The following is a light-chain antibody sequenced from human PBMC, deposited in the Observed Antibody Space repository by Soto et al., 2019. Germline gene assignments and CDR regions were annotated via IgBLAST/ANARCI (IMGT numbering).Light chain of an antibody. CDR3: QHYNTYPWT. CDR2: KAS. J-gene: IGKJ1*01. V-gene: IGKV1-5*03. Sequence: DIQMTQSPSTLSASVGDRVTVTCRASQSISSWLAWYQQKAGKAPKLLIYKASALESGVPSRFSGSGSGTEFTLNISSLAPEDFATYYCQHYNTYPWTFGQGTKVEIK. CDR1: QSISSW.